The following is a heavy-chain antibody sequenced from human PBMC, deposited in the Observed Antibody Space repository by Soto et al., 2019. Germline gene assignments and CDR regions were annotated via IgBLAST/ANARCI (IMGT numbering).Heavy chain of an antibody. CDR2: IKTRIDSATT. Sequence: VHLVESGGGVGQPGGSLRLSCEASGASFTNAWMNWVRQAPGKGLEWVGRIKTRIDSATTDYAAPVKGRFTISRDDSKNTLYLQMDSLKTEDTAVYYCTTEDPSWLRGLEYWGQGTLVTVSS. CDR3: TTEDPSWLRGLEY. D-gene: IGHD5-12*01. V-gene: IGHV3-15*01. CDR1: GASFTNAW. J-gene: IGHJ4*02.